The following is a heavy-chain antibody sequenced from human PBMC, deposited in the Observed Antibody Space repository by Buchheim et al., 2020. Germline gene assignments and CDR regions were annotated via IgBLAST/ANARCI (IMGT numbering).Heavy chain of an antibody. CDR2: IHLSGST. Sequence: QVQLQQWGAGLLKPSETLSLTCAVYGGSFSGYSWSWIRQPPGKGLEWIGEIHLSGSTNYNPSLTIRVTISVDTSKNQFSLKLSSVTAADTAVYYCARAHSSGFYYYYYYGMDVWGQGTT. J-gene: IGHJ6*02. V-gene: IGHV4-34*01. CDR3: ARAHSSGFYYYYYYGMDV. D-gene: IGHD6-19*01. CDR1: GGSFSGYS.